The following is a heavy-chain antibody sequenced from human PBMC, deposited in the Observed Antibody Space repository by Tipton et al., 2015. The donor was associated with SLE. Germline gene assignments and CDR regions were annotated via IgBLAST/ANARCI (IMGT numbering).Heavy chain of an antibody. V-gene: IGHV4-4*07. CDR1: GGSINSYY. Sequence: TLSLTCTVSGGSINSYYWSWIRQPAGKGLVWIGRIYTSGSTNSNPSLKSRVTMSVDTSKNRFSLKLSSVTAADTAVYYCARSAIFGVIMGGCFDYWGQGTLVTVSS. CDR2: IYTSGST. CDR3: ARSAIFGVIMGGCFDY. D-gene: IGHD3-3*01. J-gene: IGHJ4*02.